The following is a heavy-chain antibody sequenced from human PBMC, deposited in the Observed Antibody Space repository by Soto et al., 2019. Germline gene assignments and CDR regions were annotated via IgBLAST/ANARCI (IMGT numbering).Heavy chain of an antibody. CDR3: ARGGPEHESSGYCRYYGLDG. CDR2: IIPIFGTA. D-gene: IGHD3-22*01. V-gene: IGHV1-69*12. Sequence: QVQLVQSGAEVKKPGSSVKVSCKASGGTFSSYAISWARQAPGQGLEWMGGIIPIFGTANYAQKFQGRVTITADESTSTDNMAPSSLRSEDTAVYYCARGGPEHESSGYCRYYGLDGWGQGTTVTDS. J-gene: IGHJ6*02. CDR1: GGTFSSYA.